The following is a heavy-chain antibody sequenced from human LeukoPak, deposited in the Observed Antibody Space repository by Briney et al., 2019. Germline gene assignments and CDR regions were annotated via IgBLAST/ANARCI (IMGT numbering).Heavy chain of an antibody. V-gene: IGHV4-38-2*01. CDR3: VKVDYLDYGDTQPKTYYYYYYMDV. J-gene: IGHJ6*03. CDR1: AYSISSGYY. Sequence: SETLSLTCAVSAYSISSGYYWGWIRQPPGKGLEWIGSIYHSGSTSYNPSLKSRVTISVDTSKNQFSLKLSSVTAADTAVSYCVKVDYLDYGDTQPKTYYYYYYMDVWGKGTTVTVSS. D-gene: IGHD4-17*01. CDR2: IYHSGST.